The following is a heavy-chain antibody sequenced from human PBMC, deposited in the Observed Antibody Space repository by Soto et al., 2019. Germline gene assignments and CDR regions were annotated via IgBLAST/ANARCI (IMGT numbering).Heavy chain of an antibody. Sequence: GGSMRVSCAAAGFTFSGDWMHWVRQAAGKGLVWVSRINMDGSSTNYADSVKGRFTISRDNAKNTLYLQMNSLRVDDTAVYYCARGPRGLYHHDYWGQGALVTSPQ. D-gene: IGHD2-2*01. V-gene: IGHV3-74*01. CDR1: GFTFSGDW. CDR2: INMDGSST. CDR3: ARGPRGLYHHDY. J-gene: IGHJ4*02.